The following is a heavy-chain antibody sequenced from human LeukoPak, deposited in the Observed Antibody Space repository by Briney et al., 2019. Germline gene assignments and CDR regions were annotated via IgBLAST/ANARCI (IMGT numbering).Heavy chain of an antibody. Sequence: PGRSLRLSCAASGFTFDDYAMHWVRQAPGKGLEWVSGISWNSGSIGYADSVKGRFTISRDNAKNSLYLQMNSLRAEDTALYYCAKGLECRSGDCYSLHYYGMDVWGQGTTVTVSS. J-gene: IGHJ6*02. CDR3: AKGLECRSGDCYSLHYYGMDV. CDR1: GFTFDDYA. D-gene: IGHD2-21*02. V-gene: IGHV3-9*01. CDR2: ISWNSGSI.